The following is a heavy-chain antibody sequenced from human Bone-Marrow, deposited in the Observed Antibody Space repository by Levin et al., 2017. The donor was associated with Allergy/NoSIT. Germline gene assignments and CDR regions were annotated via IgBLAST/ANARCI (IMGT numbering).Heavy chain of an antibody. CDR2: IYWDDDK. Sequence: NGSGPTLVKPTQTLTLTCTFSGFSLSTSGVGWIRQPPGKALEWLALIYWDDDKRYSPSLKSRLTITKDTSKNQVVLTMTNMDPVDTATYYCEHRDKYCTGGSCHNWFDPWGQGTLVTVSS. V-gene: IGHV2-5*02. J-gene: IGHJ5*02. D-gene: IGHD2-15*01. CDR1: GFSLSTSGV. CDR3: EHRDKYCTGGSCHNWFDP.